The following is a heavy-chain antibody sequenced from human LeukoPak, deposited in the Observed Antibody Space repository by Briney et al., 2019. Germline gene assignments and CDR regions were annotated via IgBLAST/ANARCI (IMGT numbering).Heavy chain of an antibody. D-gene: IGHD3-22*01. Sequence: ASVKVSCKASGYTFTGYYMHWVRQAPGQGLEWMGWINPNSGGTNFAQKFQGRVTMTRDTSISTAYMELSSLRSDDTAVYYCYYRVSSGYLTWGQGTLVAVSS. V-gene: IGHV1-2*02. CDR1: GYTFTGYY. J-gene: IGHJ4*02. CDR3: YYRVSSGYLT. CDR2: INPNSGGT.